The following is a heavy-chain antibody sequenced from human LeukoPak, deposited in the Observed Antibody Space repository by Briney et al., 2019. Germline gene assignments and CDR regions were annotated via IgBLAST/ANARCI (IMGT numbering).Heavy chain of an antibody. D-gene: IGHD6-13*01. V-gene: IGHV7-4-1*02. CDR1: GYTFTSYA. Sequence: ASVKVSCKASGYTFTSYAMNWVRQAPGQGLEWMGWINTNTGNPTYAQGFTGRFVFSLDTSVSTAYLQISSLKAEDTAVYYCARPAYSSWDYYYYGMDVWGQGTTVTVSS. CDR3: ARPAYSSWDYYYYGMDV. J-gene: IGHJ6*02. CDR2: INTNTGNP.